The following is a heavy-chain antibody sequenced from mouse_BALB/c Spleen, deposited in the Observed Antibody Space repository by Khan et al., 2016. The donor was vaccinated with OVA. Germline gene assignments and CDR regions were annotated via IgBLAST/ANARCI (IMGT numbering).Heavy chain of an antibody. V-gene: IGHV1S41*01. CDR3: ARENYSGSTCNAVDY. Sequence: DLVKPGASVKLSCKASGYTFTSYWINWIKQRPGQGLELIGRIAPGSGSTYYSEMFKDKATLTVDTSSSTAYIQLRRLSSEDSAVYSCARENYSGSTCNAVDYWGQGTSVTVSS. CDR1: GYTFTSYW. CDR2: IAPGSGST. J-gene: IGHJ4*01. D-gene: IGHD1-1*01.